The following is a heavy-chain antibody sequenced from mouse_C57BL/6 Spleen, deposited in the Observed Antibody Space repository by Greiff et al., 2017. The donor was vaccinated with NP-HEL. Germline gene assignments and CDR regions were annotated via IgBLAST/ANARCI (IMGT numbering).Heavy chain of an antibody. Sequence: EVQGVESGGGLVKPGGSLKLSCAASGFTFSDYGMHWVRQAPEKGLEWVAYISSGSSTIYYADTVKGRFTISRDNAKNTLFLQMTSLRSEDTAMYYCARPGKEYYFDYWGQGTTLTVSS. CDR1: GFTFSDYG. V-gene: IGHV5-17*01. CDR3: ARPGKEYYFDY. CDR2: ISSGSSTI. D-gene: IGHD1-1*01. J-gene: IGHJ2*01.